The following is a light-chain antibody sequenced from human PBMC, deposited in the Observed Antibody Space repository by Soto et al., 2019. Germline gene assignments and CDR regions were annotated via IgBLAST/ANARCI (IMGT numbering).Light chain of an antibody. V-gene: IGLV2-8*01. Sequence: QSALTQPPSASGSPGQSVTISCTGTSSDIGTYDYVSWYQHLPDKAPKLIIYKVSKPSSVVPDRFSGSNSGTTASLIVAGLPDEDEDDYYCGSYGGGKSFYVFGTGTKLTVL. CDR2: KVS. J-gene: IGLJ1*01. CDR1: SSDIGTYDY. CDR3: GSYGGGKSFYV.